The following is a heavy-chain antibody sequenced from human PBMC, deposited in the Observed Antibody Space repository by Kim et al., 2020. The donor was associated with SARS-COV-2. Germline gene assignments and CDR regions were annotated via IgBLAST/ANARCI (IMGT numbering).Heavy chain of an antibody. CDR3: GRSVFGDNY. J-gene: IGHJ4*02. D-gene: IGHD3-10*02. Sequence: GRERYYVDTVKGRFTISRDKAKNSVYVQMDSLRVEDTAVYYCGRSVFGDNYWGQGTLVSVSS. V-gene: IGHV3-7*01. CDR2: GRER.